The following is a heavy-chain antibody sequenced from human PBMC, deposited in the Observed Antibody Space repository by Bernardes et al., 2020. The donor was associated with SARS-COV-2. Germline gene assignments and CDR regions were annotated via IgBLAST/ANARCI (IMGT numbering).Heavy chain of an antibody. CDR1: GASISSGDYY. CDR3: ARFKGSGNYYNFDF. V-gene: IGHV4-30-4*01. J-gene: IGHJ4*02. D-gene: IGHD3-10*01. CDR2: IYYSGST. Sequence: SEILSLTCTVSGASISSGDYYWTLIRQPPGKGLEWLGYIYYSGSTYYNPSLKSPVTISVDTSKNQFSLKLSSVTAADTAVYYCARFKGSGNYYNFDFWGQGTLVTVSS.